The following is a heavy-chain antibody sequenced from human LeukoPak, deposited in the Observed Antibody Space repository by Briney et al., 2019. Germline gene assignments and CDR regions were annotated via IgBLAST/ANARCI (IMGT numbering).Heavy chain of an antibody. D-gene: IGHD5-18*01. CDR2: ISSSSSYI. CDR1: GFTFSSYS. CDR3: AKVDTAMTNWFDP. V-gene: IGHV3-21*04. J-gene: IGHJ5*02. Sequence: PGGSLRLSCAASGFTFSSYSMNWVRQAPGKGLEWVSSISSSSSYIHYADSVKGRFTISRDNAKNTLYLQMNSLRAEDTAVYYCAKVDTAMTNWFDPWGQGTLVTVSS.